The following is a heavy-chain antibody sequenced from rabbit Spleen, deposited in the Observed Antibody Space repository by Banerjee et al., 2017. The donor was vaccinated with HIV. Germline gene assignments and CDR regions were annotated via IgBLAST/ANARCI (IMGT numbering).Heavy chain of an antibody. CDR1: RFSFSDRDV. CDR2: INTATGKG. CDR3: AKIYFGSKDLTRLDL. J-gene: IGHJ3*01. D-gene: IGHD4-2*01. V-gene: IGHV1S45*01. Sequence: QEQLVESGGGLVQPEGSLTLTCKASRFSFSDRDVMCWVRQAPGKGLEWIACINTATGKGVYANWAKGRFTISRTSSTTVTLQMASLTAADTATYFCAKIYFGSKDLTRLDLWGPGTLVTVS.